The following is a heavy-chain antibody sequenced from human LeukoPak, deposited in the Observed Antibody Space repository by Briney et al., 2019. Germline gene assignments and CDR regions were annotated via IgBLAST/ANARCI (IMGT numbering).Heavy chain of an antibody. D-gene: IGHD6-19*01. CDR3: ARLGTPSYSSGWVRPYYFDY. J-gene: IGHJ4*02. V-gene: IGHV4-59*01. CDR2: IYYSGST. Sequence: SETLSLTCTVSGGSISSYYWSWIRQPPGKGLEWIGYIYYSGSTNYNPSLKSRVTISVDTSKNQFSLKLSSVTAADTAVYYCARLGTPSYSSGWVRPYYFDYWGQGTLVTASS. CDR1: GGSISSYY.